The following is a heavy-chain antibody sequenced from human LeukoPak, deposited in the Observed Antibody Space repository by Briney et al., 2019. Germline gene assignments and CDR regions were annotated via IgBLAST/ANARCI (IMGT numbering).Heavy chain of an antibody. V-gene: IGHV3-23*01. J-gene: IGHJ4*02. CDR3: AKAPVTSCRGAYCYPFDS. Sequence: GGSLRLSCAASGLTLSTYAMSWVRQTPGKGLEWVAATSSSDAGTYHADSVRGRFTISRDNSKNTLYLQMNSLRAEDAAVYFCAKAPVTSCRGAYCYPFDSWGQGTLVTVSS. CDR1: GLTLSTYA. D-gene: IGHD2-21*01. CDR2: TSSSDAGT.